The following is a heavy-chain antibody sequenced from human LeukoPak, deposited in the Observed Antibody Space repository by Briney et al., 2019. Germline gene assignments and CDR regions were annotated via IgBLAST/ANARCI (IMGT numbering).Heavy chain of an antibody. J-gene: IGHJ4*02. D-gene: IGHD3-22*01. V-gene: IGHV3-48*03. CDR3: ARAIYDSSGYYFDY. Sequence: GGSLRLSCAASGFTFSSYEMNWVRQAPGKGLEWVLYISSSGSTIYYPDSVKGRFTISRDNAKNSLYLQMNSLRAEDTAVYYCARAIYDSSGYYFDYWGQRTLVTVSS. CDR2: ISSSGSTI. CDR1: GFTFSSYE.